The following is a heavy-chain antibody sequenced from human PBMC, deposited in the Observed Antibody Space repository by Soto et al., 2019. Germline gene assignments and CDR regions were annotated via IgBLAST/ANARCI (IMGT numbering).Heavy chain of an antibody. CDR2: MNPNSGNT. D-gene: IGHD3-10*01. CDR3: CRRAKDRGGAPKAIDI. J-gene: IGHJ3*02. CDR1: GYTFTSYD. V-gene: IGHV1-8*01. Sequence: GASVKVSCKASGYTFTSYDINWVRQATGQGLEWMGWMNPNSGNTVYAQKFQGRVTMTRNTSITTAYMELSSLRSEDTAVYFCCRRAKDRGGAPKAIDIWGQGTMVTVSS.